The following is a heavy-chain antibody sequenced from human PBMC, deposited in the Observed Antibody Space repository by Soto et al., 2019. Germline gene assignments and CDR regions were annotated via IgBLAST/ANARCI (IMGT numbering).Heavy chain of an antibody. V-gene: IGHV4-38-2*01. CDR1: GYSISSGYY. CDR2: IYHSGST. CDR3: ARHIAAAATGY. D-gene: IGHD6-13*01. Sequence: ETLSLTCAGSGYSISSGYYWGWIRQPPGKGLEWIGSIYHSGSTYYNPSLKSRVTISVDTSKNQFSLKLSSVTAADTAVYYCARHIAAAATGYSGQGTLVIVSS. J-gene: IGHJ1*01.